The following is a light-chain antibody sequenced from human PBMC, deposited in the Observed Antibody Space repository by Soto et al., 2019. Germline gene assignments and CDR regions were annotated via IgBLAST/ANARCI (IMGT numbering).Light chain of an antibody. Sequence: EIVLTQSPATLSLSPGERATLSCRASQSVSSYLAWYQQKPGQAPRLLIYDASNRATGIPARFSGSGSGTDFTLSNSSLDPECFAVYYCQLRSNWPPTFGGGTKVEIK. V-gene: IGKV3-11*01. CDR2: DAS. CDR3: QLRSNWPPT. CDR1: QSVSSY. J-gene: IGKJ4*01.